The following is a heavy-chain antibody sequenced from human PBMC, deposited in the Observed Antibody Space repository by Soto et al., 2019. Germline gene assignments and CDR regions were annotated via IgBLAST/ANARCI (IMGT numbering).Heavy chain of an antibody. Sequence: GGSLRLSCAASGFTVSSNYMSWVRQAPGKGLEWVSVIYSGGSTYYADSVKGRFTISRHNSKNTLYLQMNSLRAEDTAVYYCARGRWSSSSTVGWFDPWGQGTLVTVSS. CDR1: GFTVSSNY. D-gene: IGHD6-6*01. CDR3: ARGRWSSSSTVGWFDP. J-gene: IGHJ5*02. V-gene: IGHV3-53*04. CDR2: IYSGGST.